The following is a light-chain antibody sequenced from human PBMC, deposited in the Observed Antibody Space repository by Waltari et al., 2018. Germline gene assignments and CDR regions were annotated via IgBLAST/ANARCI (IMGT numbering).Light chain of an antibody. Sequence: ETVVTQSPATLSVSPGERATLSCKTSQSIGSRLAWYQQKPGQAPRLLIYGASVRAIGIPARFSGSGSKTEFTLTISSLQSEDFAVYYCQQYNNWPPGTFGQGTKVEI. CDR2: GAS. V-gene: IGKV3-15*01. CDR1: QSIGSR. J-gene: IGKJ1*01. CDR3: QQYNNWPPGT.